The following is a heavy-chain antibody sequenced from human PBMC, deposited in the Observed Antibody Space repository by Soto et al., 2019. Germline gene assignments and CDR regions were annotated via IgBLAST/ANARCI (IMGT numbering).Heavy chain of an antibody. J-gene: IGHJ4*02. Sequence: GGSLRLSCAASGFTFSSYWMSWVRQAPGKGLEWVANIKQDGSEKYYVDSVKGRFTISRDKAKNSLYLQMNSLRAEDTAVYYCARGLEVLRFDYWGQGTLVTVSS. CDR3: ARGLEVLRFDY. CDR1: GFTFSSYW. D-gene: IGHD5-12*01. CDR2: IKQDGSEK. V-gene: IGHV3-7*03.